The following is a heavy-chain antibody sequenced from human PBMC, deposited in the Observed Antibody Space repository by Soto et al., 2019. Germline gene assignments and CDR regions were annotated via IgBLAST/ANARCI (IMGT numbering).Heavy chain of an antibody. CDR1: GGSFSGYY. CDR3: ARRYGSCFHY. CDR2: INYGGSS. V-gene: IGHV4-34*01. Sequence: SETLSLTCAVHGGSFSGYYWDWIRQPPGKGLEWIGYINYGGSSNYNPSLKSRVIISVDRSKNQFSLKLSSVTAADTAVYYCARRYGSCFHYWGQGTLVTVSS. J-gene: IGHJ4*02. D-gene: IGHD5-18*01.